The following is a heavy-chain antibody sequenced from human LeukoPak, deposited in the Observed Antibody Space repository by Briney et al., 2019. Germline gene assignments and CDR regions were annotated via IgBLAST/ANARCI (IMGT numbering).Heavy chain of an antibody. CDR3: ASPITFVVRGVAGIDAFDI. CDR1: GVSISSGGYY. D-gene: IGHD3-10*01. Sequence: PSETLSLTCTVSGVSISSGGYYWTWIRQPPGKGLEWIGYISHSGTTYYNPSLRSGVTISVDRSKNLFSLRLTSVTAADTAIYYCASPITFVVRGVAGIDAFDIWGQGTMVTVSS. CDR2: ISHSGTT. J-gene: IGHJ3*02. V-gene: IGHV4-30-2*01.